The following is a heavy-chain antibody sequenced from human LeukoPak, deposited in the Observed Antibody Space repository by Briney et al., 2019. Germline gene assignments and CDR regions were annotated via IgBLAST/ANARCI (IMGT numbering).Heavy chain of an antibody. CDR1: GYTLTELS. V-gene: IGHV1-24*01. CDR3: ARVGSDSSGWRRFDY. CDR2: FDPEDGET. D-gene: IGHD6-19*01. J-gene: IGHJ4*02. Sequence: APVKVSCKVSGYTLTELSMHWVRQAPGKGLEWMGGFDPEDGETIYAQKFQGRVTMTEDTSTDTAYMELSRLRSDDTAVYYGARVGSDSSGWRRFDYWGQGTLVTVSS.